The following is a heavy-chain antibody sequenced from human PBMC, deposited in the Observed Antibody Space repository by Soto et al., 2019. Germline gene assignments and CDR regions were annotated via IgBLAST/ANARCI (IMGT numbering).Heavy chain of an antibody. D-gene: IGHD3-9*01. Sequence: ASVKVSCKASGYTFTSYYMHWVRQAPGQGLEWMGIINPSGGSTSYAQKFQGRVTMTRDTSTSTVYMELSSLRSEDTAVYYCARAEPKLRYFDWPNIDYWGQGTLVTVSS. CDR3: ARAEPKLRYFDWPNIDY. J-gene: IGHJ4*02. V-gene: IGHV1-46*01. CDR2: INPSGGST. CDR1: GYTFTSYY.